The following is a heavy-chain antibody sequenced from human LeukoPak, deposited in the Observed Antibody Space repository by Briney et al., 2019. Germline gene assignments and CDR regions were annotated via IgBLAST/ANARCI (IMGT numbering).Heavy chain of an antibody. CDR3: AKTDSANFDWLLYFDY. CDR1: GFTFSSYA. D-gene: IGHD3-9*01. V-gene: IGHV3-23*01. J-gene: IGHJ4*02. CDR2: ISGSGGST. Sequence: GGSLRPSCAASGFTFSSYAMSWVRQAPGKGLEWVSAISGSGGSTYYADSVKGRFTISRDNSKNTLYLQMNSLRAEDTAVYYCAKTDSANFDWLLYFDYWGQGTLVTVSS.